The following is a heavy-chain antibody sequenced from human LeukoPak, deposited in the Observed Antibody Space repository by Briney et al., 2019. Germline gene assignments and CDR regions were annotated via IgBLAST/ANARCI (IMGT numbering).Heavy chain of an antibody. Sequence: SVKVSCKASGYTFTGYYMHWVRQAPGQGLEWMGRIIPILGIANYAQKFQGRVTITADKSTTTAYMELSSLRSEDTAMYYCTTASRYFDWFLPYYGMDVWGQGTTVTVSS. CDR2: IIPILGIA. CDR1: GYTFTGYY. V-gene: IGHV1-69*04. CDR3: TTASRYFDWFLPYYGMDV. D-gene: IGHD3-9*01. J-gene: IGHJ6*02.